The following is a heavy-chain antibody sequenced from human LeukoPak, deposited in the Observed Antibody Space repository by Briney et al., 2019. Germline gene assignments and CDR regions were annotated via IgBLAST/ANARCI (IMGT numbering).Heavy chain of an antibody. D-gene: IGHD6-6*01. CDR3: AKASSIAAPYFDY. J-gene: IGHJ4*02. V-gene: IGHV3-30-3*01. CDR1: GFTFSTYA. CDR2: ISYDGSNK. Sequence: GGSLRLSCAASGFTFSTYAMHWVRQAPGKGLEWVAVISYDGSNKYYADSVKGRFTISRDNSKNTLYLQMNSLRAEDTAVYYCAKASSIAAPYFDYWGQGNLVTVSS.